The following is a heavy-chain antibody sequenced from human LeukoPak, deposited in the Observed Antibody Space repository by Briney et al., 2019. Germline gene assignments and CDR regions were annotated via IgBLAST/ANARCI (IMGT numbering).Heavy chain of an antibody. Sequence: GGSLRLSCAASGFTFSSYAMSWVRQAPGKGLEWVSALIGSGGSTYYADSVKGRFTISRDNSKNTLYLQMNSLRAEDTAVYYCAKGSNYYYYYGLDVWGQRTKLSVSS. CDR3: AKGSNYYYYYGLDV. CDR2: LIGSGGST. V-gene: IGHV3-23*01. CDR1: GFTFSSYA. J-gene: IGHJ6*02.